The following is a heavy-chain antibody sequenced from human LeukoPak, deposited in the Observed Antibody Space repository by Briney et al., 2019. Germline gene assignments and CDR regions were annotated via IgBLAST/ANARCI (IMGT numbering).Heavy chain of an antibody. D-gene: IGHD1-26*01. V-gene: IGHV1-69-2*01. CDR1: GYTFTDYY. CDR3: ATPRYSVSYGDAFDI. Sequence: ASVKVSCKVSGYTFTDYYMHWVQQAPGKGLEWMGLVDPEDGETIYAEKFQGRVTITADTSTDTAYMELSSLRSEDTAVYYCATPRYSVSYGDAFDIWGQGTMVTVSS. CDR2: VDPEDGET. J-gene: IGHJ3*02.